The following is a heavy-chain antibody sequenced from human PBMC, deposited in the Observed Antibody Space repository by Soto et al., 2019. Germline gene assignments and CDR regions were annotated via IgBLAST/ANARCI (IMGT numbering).Heavy chain of an antibody. CDR3: AKDHSSSGESKTPEFDY. CDR2: ISGSGGST. Sequence: GKGLEWVSAISGSGGSTYYADSVKGRFTISRDNSKNKLYLQMNSLRAEDTAVYYCAKDHSSSGESKTPEFDYWGQGTLVTVSS. D-gene: IGHD6-13*01. V-gene: IGHV3-23*01. J-gene: IGHJ4*02.